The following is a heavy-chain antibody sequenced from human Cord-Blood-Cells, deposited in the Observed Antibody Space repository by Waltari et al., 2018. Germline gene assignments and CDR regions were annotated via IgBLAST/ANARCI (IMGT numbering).Heavy chain of an antibody. V-gene: IGHV4-39*01. D-gene: IGHD3-22*01. CDR1: GGSISSSSYY. Sequence: QLQLQESGPGLVKPSETLSLTCTVSGGSISSSSYYWGWIRQPPGKGLEWIGSIYYSGSTYNTPSLKRRVTISVDTSKNQFSLKLSSVTAADTAVYYCARQTAYYYDSSGYYFDWFDPWGQGTLVTVSS. J-gene: IGHJ5*02. CDR3: ARQTAYYYDSSGYYFDWFDP. CDR2: IYYSGST.